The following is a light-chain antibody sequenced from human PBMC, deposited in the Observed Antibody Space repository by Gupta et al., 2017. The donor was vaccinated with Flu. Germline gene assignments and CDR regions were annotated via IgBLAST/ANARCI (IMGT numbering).Light chain of an antibody. CDR2: EVS. J-gene: IGKJ2*01. CDR3: MQIIQLPMYT. Sequence: TTGHPASIFCNSSQSLLHTDGKTYLYWYQQKPGQAPQLLIYEVSKRFSGVPDRFSGSGSGTDFTLQISRVEAEDVGVYYCMQIIQLPMYTFGQGTKLDIK. V-gene: IGKV2D-29*01. CDR1: QSLLHTDGKTY.